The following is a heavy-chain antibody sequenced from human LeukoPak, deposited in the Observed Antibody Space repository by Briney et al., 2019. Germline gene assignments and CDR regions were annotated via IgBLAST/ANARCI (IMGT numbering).Heavy chain of an antibody. CDR1: GGTFSSYA. D-gene: IGHD2-2*01. J-gene: IGHJ6*03. CDR2: IIPIFGTA. V-gene: IGHV1-69*01. CDR3: ARAGYCSSTSCPMGYHYYYMDV. Sequence: SVKVSCKASGGTFSSYAISWVRQAPGQGLEWMGGIIPIFGTANYAQKFQGRVTITADESTSTAYMELSSLRSEDTAVYYCARAGYCSSTSCPMGYHYYYMDVWGKGTTVTVSS.